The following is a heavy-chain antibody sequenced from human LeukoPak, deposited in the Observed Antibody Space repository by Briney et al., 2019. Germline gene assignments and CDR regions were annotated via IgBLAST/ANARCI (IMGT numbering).Heavy chain of an antibody. V-gene: IGHV3-21*01. D-gene: IGHD4-17*01. J-gene: IGHJ6*02. Sequence: GGSLRLSCAASGFPFSSYSLNWVRQAPGKGLEWVSYISSSSTFIFYADSVKGRFTISRDNSKNTLYLQMNSLRAEDTAVYYCARDRDYGDYYYYGMDVWGQGTTVTVSS. CDR1: GFPFSSYS. CDR2: ISSSSTFI. CDR3: ARDRDYGDYYYYGMDV.